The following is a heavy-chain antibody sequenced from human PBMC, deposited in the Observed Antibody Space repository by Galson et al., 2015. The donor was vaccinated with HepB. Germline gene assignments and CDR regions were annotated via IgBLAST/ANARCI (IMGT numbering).Heavy chain of an antibody. J-gene: IGHJ5*02. CDR1: GFTFSSYW. Sequence: SLRLSCAASGFTFSSYWMSWVRQAPGKGLEWVANIKQDGSEKYYVDSVKGRFTISRDNAKNSLYLQMNSLRAEDTAVYYCARESWFGGAGIDPWGQGTLVPVSS. CDR3: ARESWFGGAGIDP. V-gene: IGHV3-7*03. D-gene: IGHD3-10*01. CDR2: IKQDGSEK.